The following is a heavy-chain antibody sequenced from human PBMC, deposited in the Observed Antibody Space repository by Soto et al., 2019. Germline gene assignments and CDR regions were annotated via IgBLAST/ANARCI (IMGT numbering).Heavy chain of an antibody. J-gene: IGHJ4*02. V-gene: IGHV3-9*01. CDR1: GFTFDDYG. D-gene: IGHD3-10*01. CDR3: ARKYYYDSGTLSYDFDY. Sequence: LRLSCAASGFTFDDYGMHWVRQVPGKGLEWVSGISWNSNSIIYADSVKGRFTISRDNAKNSLYLQMNSLRAEDTALYFCARKYYYDSGTLSYDFDYWGQGTLVTVSS. CDR2: ISWNSNSI.